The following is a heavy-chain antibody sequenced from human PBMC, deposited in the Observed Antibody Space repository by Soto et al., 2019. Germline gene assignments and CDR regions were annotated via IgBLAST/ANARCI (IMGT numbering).Heavy chain of an antibody. CDR1: GFTFSDYY. Sequence: GGSLRLSCAASGFTFSDYYMSWIRQAPGKGLEWVSYISSSGSTIYYADSVKGRFTISRDNAKNSLYLQMNSLRAEDAAVYYCAKDSFSYNGIYDPFDIWGQGTMVTVSS. V-gene: IGHV3-11*01. D-gene: IGHD1-20*01. CDR2: ISSSGSTI. CDR3: AKDSFSYNGIYDPFDI. J-gene: IGHJ3*02.